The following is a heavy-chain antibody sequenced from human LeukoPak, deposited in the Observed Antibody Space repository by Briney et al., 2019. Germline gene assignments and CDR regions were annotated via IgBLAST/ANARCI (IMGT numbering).Heavy chain of an antibody. Sequence: SETLSLTCAVSADSFSSHYWNWIRQPPGKGLEWIGYISYIGSTNYNPSLKSRVTISIDTSKNQFSLKLGSVTAADTAVYYCARDLITVTKGFDIWGQGTMVSVSS. CDR1: ADSFSSHY. D-gene: IGHD4-17*01. J-gene: IGHJ3*02. CDR2: ISYIGST. V-gene: IGHV4-59*11. CDR3: ARDLITVTKGFDI.